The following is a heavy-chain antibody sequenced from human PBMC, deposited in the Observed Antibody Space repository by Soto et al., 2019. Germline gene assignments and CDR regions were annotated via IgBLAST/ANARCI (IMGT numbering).Heavy chain of an antibody. CDR2: ISPNSGAS. D-gene: IGHD5-12*01. Sequence: QVQLVQSGAEVKKSGASVKVSCRTSGYSFIDYYVHWVRQAPGQGLEWVGWISPNSGASKYAENFQGRVTLTRDRSTSTVYMELTGLRSDDTAVYYCASWRGAVATHDSWGQGTLVTVSS. CDR1: GYSFIDYY. CDR3: ASWRGAVATHDS. J-gene: IGHJ4*02. V-gene: IGHV1-2*02.